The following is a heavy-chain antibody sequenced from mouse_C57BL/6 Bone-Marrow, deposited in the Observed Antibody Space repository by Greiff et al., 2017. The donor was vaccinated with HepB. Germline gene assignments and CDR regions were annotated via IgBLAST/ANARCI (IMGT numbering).Heavy chain of an antibody. CDR2: FYPGSGSI. J-gene: IGHJ4*01. CDR3: ARHATAQALYYAMDY. D-gene: IGHD3-2*02. CDR1: GYTFTEYT. V-gene: IGHV1-62-2*01. Sequence: QVHVKQSGAELVKPGASVKLSCKASGYTFTEYTIHWVKQRSGQGLEWIGWFYPGSGSIKYNEKFKDKATLTADKSSSTVYMELSRLTSEDSAVYFSARHATAQALYYAMDYWGQGTSVTVSS.